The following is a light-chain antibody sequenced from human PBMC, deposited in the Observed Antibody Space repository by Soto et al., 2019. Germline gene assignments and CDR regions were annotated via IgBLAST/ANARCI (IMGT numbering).Light chain of an antibody. J-gene: IGKJ5*01. CDR2: GVS. CDR1: QSVSNF. V-gene: IGKV3-20*01. CDR3: QQYGSSPRIT. Sequence: EIVFTQSPATLSLSPGERATLTCRASQSVSNFLAWYQQKPGQAPKFLIYGVSSRATGIPDRFSGSGSGTDFTLTISRLEPEDFAVYHCQQYGSSPRITFGQGTRLEIK.